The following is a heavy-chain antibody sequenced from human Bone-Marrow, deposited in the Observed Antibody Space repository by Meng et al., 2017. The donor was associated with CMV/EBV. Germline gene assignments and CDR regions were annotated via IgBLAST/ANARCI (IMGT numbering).Heavy chain of an antibody. V-gene: IGHV1-69*05. Sequence: AVKVSCKASVGTFSSYAISWVRQAPGQGLEWMGGINRIFGTANYAQKFQGRVTITTDESTSTAYMELSSLRSEDTAVYYCARWIPYCSSTGCPRELYYYYYYGMDVWGQGTTVTVSS. J-gene: IGHJ6*02. CDR1: VGTFSSYA. CDR3: ARWIPYCSSTGCPRELYYYYYYGMDV. D-gene: IGHD2-2*01. CDR2: INRIFGTA.